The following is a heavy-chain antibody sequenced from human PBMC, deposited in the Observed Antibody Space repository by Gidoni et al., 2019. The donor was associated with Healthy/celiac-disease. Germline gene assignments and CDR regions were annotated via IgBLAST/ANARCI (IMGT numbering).Heavy chain of an antibody. J-gene: IGHJ6*02. CDR3: AHRSITNYSSSWWEGRDYYYYGMDV. D-gene: IGHD6-13*01. CDR1: GFSLSTRGVG. Sequence: QITLKESGPTLVKPTQTLTLTCPFSGFSLSTRGVGVGWIRQPPGKALEWLALIYWYDDKRYSPSLKSRITITKDTSKNQVVLTMTNMDPVDTATYYCAHRSITNYSSSWWEGRDYYYYGMDVWGQGTTVTVSS. CDR2: IYWYDDK. V-gene: IGHV2-5*01.